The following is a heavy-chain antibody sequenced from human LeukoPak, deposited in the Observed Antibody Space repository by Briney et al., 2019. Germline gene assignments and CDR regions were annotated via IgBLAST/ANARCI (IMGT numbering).Heavy chain of an antibody. CDR2: MYYSGST. V-gene: IGHV4-59*01. J-gene: IGHJ5*02. Sequence: SETLSLTCTVSGGSISRSNWGWIRQPPGKGLEWIGYMYYSGSTNYNPSLKSRVTISIDTSKNQFSLKLTSVTAADTAVYYCARTAHYNWNYWFDPWGQGTLVTVSS. CDR3: ARTAHYNWNYWFDP. D-gene: IGHD1-7*01. CDR1: GGSISRSN.